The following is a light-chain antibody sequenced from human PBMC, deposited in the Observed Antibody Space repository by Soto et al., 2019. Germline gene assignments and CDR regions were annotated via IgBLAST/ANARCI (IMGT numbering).Light chain of an antibody. CDR3: QQVNNYPLT. J-gene: IGKJ4*01. V-gene: IGKV1-9*01. CDR2: DAS. Sequence: DIQLNQSPSFMSASVGDRVTITCRASQGISTFLAWYQQHPGTAPKRLIYDASNLQSVVPSRFSGSGSGTEFTLTVSSLQPEDFATYYCQQVNNYPLTFGGGTKVDIK. CDR1: QGISTF.